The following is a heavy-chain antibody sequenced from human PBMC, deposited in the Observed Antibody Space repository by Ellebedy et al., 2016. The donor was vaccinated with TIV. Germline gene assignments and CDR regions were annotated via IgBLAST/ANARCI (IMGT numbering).Heavy chain of an antibody. V-gene: IGHV3-23*01. CDR2: ISGSGGIT. D-gene: IGHD6-19*01. CDR1: GFTFSSYA. Sequence: GESLKISCAASGFTFSSYAMSWVRQAPGKGLEWVSVISGSGGITYYTDSVKGRFTISRDNSKNTLYLQMNSLRAEDTAIYYCTKSPVAGSALCFDFWGQGTLVTVSS. CDR3: TKSPVAGSALCFDF. J-gene: IGHJ4*02.